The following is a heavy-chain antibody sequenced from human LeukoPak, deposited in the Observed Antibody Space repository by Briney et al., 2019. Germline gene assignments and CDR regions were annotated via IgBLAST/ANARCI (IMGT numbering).Heavy chain of an antibody. Sequence: SETLPLTCTVSGGSIRNYYWSWIRQPPGKGLEWIGNIYYSGSTRNNPSLKSRVTISADTSKNQLSLKLSSVTAADTAVYYCARHTRGDAFDIWGQGTMVTVSS. CDR1: GGSIRNYY. CDR3: ARHTRGDAFDI. CDR2: IYYSGST. V-gene: IGHV4-59*01. D-gene: IGHD2-2*02. J-gene: IGHJ3*02.